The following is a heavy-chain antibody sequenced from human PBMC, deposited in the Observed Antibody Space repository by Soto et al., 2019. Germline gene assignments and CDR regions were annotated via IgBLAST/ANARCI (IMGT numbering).Heavy chain of an antibody. D-gene: IGHD3-9*01. CDR3: ARDPSLYYDILTGYLTHWYFDL. J-gene: IGHJ2*01. Sequence: SETLSLTCTVSGGSISSYYWSWIRQPPGKGLEWIGYIYYSGSTNYNPSLKSRVTISVDTSKNQFSLKLSSVTAADTAVYYCARDPSLYYDILTGYLTHWYFDLWGRGTLVTVSS. CDR2: IYYSGST. V-gene: IGHV4-59*01. CDR1: GGSISSYY.